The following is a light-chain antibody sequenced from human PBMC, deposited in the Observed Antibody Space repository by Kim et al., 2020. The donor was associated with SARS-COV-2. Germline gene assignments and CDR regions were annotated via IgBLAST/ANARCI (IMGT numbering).Light chain of an antibody. CDR2: DAS. J-gene: IGKJ3*01. CDR3: QYYGSSHPRFS. CDR1: QTVSSNF. Sequence: EIVLTQSPGTLSLSPGERATLSCRASQTVSSNFLAWYQQKPGQAPRLLIYDASSGAAGIPDRFRGGGSGTDFTLTISGLEPEDSAVYFCQYYGSSHPRFSFGPGTRVDIK. V-gene: IGKV3-20*01.